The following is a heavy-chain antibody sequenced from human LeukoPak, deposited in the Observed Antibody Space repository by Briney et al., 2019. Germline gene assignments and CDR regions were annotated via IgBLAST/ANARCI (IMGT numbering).Heavy chain of an antibody. CDR1: GFTFSSYW. CDR3: ARRQWLGNFDY. CDR2: INSDGSST. D-gene: IGHD6-19*01. J-gene: IGHJ4*02. Sequence: GGSLRPSCAASGFTFSSYWMHWVRQAPGKGLVWVSRINSDGSSTSYADSVKGRFTISRDNAKNTLYLQMNSLRAEDTAVYYCARRQWLGNFDYWGQGTLVTVSS. V-gene: IGHV3-74*01.